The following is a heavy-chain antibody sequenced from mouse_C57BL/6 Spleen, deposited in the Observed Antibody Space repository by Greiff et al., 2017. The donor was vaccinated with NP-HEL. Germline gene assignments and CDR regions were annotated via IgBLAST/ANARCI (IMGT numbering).Heavy chain of an antibody. CDR1: GFTFTDYY. CDR2: VYPYNGGT. Sequence: VQLQQSGPVLVKPGPSVKISCKASGFTFTDYYMHWVKQSHGKSLEWIGLVYPYNGGTSYNQKFKGKATLTVDTSSSTAYMELNSLTSEDSAVYYCARAERVGGYYGGFFDYWGQGTTRTVSS. V-gene: IGHV1-36*01. CDR3: ARAERVGGYYGGFFDY. J-gene: IGHJ2*01. D-gene: IGHD2-3*01.